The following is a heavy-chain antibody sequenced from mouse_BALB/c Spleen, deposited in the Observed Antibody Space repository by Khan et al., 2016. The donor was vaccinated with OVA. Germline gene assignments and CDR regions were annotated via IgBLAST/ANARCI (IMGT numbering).Heavy chain of an antibody. CDR3: ARGNYYGYYFDY. CDR2: ISYSGVT. V-gene: IGHV3-2*02. J-gene: IGHJ2*01. CDR1: GYSITSGYA. Sequence: VQLKESGPGLVKPSQSLSLTCTVTGYSITSGYAWNWIRQFPGNKLEWMGYISYSGVTSYTPSLKSQISITRDTSKNQFFLQLNSVTTEDTATYYCARGNYYGYYFDYGGQGTTLTGPS. D-gene: IGHD1-1*01.